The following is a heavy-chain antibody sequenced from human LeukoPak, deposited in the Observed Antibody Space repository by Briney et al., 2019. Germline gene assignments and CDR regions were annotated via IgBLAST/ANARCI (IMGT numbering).Heavy chain of an antibody. D-gene: IGHD1-26*01. CDR2: IRSNGGRT. Sequence: PGGSLRLSCSASGFTFSSYAMHWARQAPGKGLEYVSSIRSNGGRTYYADSVKGRFTISRDNSKNTLYLQLSSLRAEDTAVYYCVKDLVGGATVFDYWGQGTLVTVSS. CDR3: VKDLVGGATVFDY. J-gene: IGHJ4*02. V-gene: IGHV3-64D*06. CDR1: GFTFSSYA.